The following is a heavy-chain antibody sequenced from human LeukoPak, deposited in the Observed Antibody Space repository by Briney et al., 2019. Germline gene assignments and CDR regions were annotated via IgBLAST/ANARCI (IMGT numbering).Heavy chain of an antibody. CDR2: IYTSGST. V-gene: IGHV4-61*02. J-gene: IGHJ3*02. CDR3: ASRYYDSSSGAFDI. D-gene: IGHD3-22*01. CDR1: GGSISSGSYY. Sequence: SETLSLTCIVSGGSISSGSYYWSWIRQPAGKGLEWIGRIYTSGSTNYNPSLKSRVTISVDTSKNQFSLKLSSVTAADTAVYYCASRYYDSSSGAFDIWGQGTMVTVSS.